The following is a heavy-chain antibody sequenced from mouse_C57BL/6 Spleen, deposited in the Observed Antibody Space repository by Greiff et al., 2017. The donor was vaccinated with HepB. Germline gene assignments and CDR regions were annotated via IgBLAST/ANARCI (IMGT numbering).Heavy chain of an antibody. CDR1: GFTFSSYG. J-gene: IGHJ4*01. Sequence: EVQLVESGGDLVKPGGSLKLSCAASGFTFSSYGMSWVRQTPDKRLEWVATISSGGSYTYYPDSVKGRFTISRDNAKNTLYLQMSSLKSEDTAIYYCARPYYSNYDYAMDYWGQGTSVTVSS. CDR3: ARPYYSNYDYAMDY. CDR2: ISSGGSYT. V-gene: IGHV5-6*01. D-gene: IGHD2-5*01.